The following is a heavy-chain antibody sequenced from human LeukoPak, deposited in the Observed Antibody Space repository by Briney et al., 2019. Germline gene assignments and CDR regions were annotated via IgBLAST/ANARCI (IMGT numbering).Heavy chain of an antibody. D-gene: IGHD5-12*01. V-gene: IGHV3-48*02. CDR2: ISSGSGTI. CDR1: GFSFSTYS. J-gene: IGHJ4*02. CDR3: ARVGIYSGYD. Sequence: GGSLRLSCAASGFSFSTYSTNWVRQAPGKGLEWVSYISSGSGTIYYADSVKGRFTISRDNAKNSLYLQMNSLRDEDTAVYYCARVGIYSGYDWGQGTLVTVSS.